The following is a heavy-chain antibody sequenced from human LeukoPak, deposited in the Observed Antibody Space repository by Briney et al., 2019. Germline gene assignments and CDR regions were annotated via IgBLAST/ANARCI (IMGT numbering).Heavy chain of an antibody. Sequence: SESLSLSCAVFSGSIRANNCTWIWQSPRMRLERSCYVHYTGRTRYNLSPHSRLTISLDTSTTHFSLQLSSMTTADTAVYYCARLVDPDNSGAPDTFDVWGQGTVVTVSS. V-gene: IGHV4-59*01. CDR3: ARLVDPDNSGAPDTFDV. D-gene: IGHD3-22*01. J-gene: IGHJ3*01. CDR1: SGSIRANN. CDR2: VHYTGRT.